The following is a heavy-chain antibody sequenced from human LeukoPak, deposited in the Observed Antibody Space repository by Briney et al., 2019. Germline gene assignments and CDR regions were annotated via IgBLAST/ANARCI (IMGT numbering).Heavy chain of an antibody. CDR2: ISYSSTYI. V-gene: IGHV3-21*01. CDR1: GFTFSSYC. CDR3: ATSKGIGNYGMDV. J-gene: IGHJ6*02. Sequence: GGSLRLSCAASGFTFSSYCMNWVRHTPGKGLEWVSSISYSSTYIYYADSVKGRFTVSRDDAKNSLYLQMNSLRAEDTAVYYCATSKGIGNYGMDVWGQGTTVTVSS. D-gene: IGHD1-1*01.